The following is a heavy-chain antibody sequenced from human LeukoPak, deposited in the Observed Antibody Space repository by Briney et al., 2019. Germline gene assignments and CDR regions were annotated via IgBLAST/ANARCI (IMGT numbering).Heavy chain of an antibody. CDR3: ATFGSYYGVY. CDR1: GDSIKSYY. V-gene: IGHV4-59*01. J-gene: IGHJ4*02. CDR2: IYYTGST. D-gene: IGHD3-10*01. Sequence: QASETLSLTCTVSGDSIKSYYWSWIRQPPGKGLEWIGYIYYTGSTNYNPSLESRVTISVDTSKNQFSLKLTSVTAADTAVYYCATFGSYYGVYWGQGTLVTVSS.